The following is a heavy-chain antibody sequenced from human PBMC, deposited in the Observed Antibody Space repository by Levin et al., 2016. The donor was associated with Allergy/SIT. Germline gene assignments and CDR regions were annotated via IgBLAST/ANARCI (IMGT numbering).Heavy chain of an antibody. D-gene: IGHD2-2*01. CDR1: GFTFSSYG. CDR3: AKGYQLPDP. CDR2: ISYDGNNK. V-gene: IGHV3-30*18. J-gene: IGHJ5*02. Sequence: GESLKISCAASGFTFSSYGMHWVRQAPGKGLEWVAVISYDGNNKYYADSVKGRFTISRDNSKNTLYLLMNSLRVEDTAVYYCAKGYQLPDPWGQGILVTVSS.